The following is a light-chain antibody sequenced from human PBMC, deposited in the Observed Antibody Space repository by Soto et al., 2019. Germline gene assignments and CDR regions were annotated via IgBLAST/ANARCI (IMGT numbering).Light chain of an antibody. V-gene: IGKV1-5*01. CDR3: QQYNSYPT. J-gene: IGKJ1*01. Sequence: IQMTQSPSSVSSSVGYRVTITCPSSQGISSWLAWYQQKPGKAPKLLIYDASSLESGVPSRFSGSGSGTEFTLTISSLQPDDFATYYCQQYNSYPTFGQGTKVDI. CDR2: DAS. CDR1: QGISSW.